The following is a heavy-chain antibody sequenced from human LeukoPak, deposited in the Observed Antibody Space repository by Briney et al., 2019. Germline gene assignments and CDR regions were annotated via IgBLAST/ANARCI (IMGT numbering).Heavy chain of an antibody. J-gene: IGHJ4*02. D-gene: IGHD6-19*01. V-gene: IGHV1-2*02. CDR2: INPNSGGT. CDR1: GYTFTGYY. Sequence: ASVKVSCKASGYTFTGYYMHWVRQAPGQGLEWMGWINPNSGGTNYAQKFQGRVTMTRDTFISTAYMELSRLRSDDTAVYYCAGYSSGWYGFDYWGQGTLVTVSS. CDR3: AGYSSGWYGFDY.